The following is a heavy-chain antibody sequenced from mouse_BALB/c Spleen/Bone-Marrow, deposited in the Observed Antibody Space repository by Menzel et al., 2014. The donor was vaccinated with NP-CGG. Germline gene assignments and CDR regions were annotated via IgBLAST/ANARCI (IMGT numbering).Heavy chain of an antibody. CDR2: IYPSDNYT. CDR3: TRNYGSSYDWYFDV. J-gene: IGHJ1*01. Sequence: VQLQQSGAELVRPGASVKLSCKASGYTFTSYWINWVKQRPGQGLEWIGDIYPSDNYTNYNQKFKDKATLTVDKSSSTAYMQLSSPTPEDSAVYYCTRNYGSSYDWYFDVWGAGTTVTVSS. V-gene: IGHV1-69*02. D-gene: IGHD1-1*01. CDR1: GYTFTSYW.